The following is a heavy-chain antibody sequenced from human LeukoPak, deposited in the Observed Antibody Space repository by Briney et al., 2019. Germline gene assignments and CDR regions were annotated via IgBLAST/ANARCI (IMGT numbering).Heavy chain of an antibody. Sequence: PSQTLSLTCTVSGGSISSGDYYWSWIRQPPGKGLEWIGYIYYSGSTYYNPSLKSRVTISVDTSKNQFSLKLSSVTAADTAVYYCARGGGDYDFWSGSTLKSLYYFDYWGQGTLVTVSS. CDR1: GGSISSGDYY. J-gene: IGHJ4*02. D-gene: IGHD3-3*01. CDR2: IYYSGST. CDR3: ARGGGDYDFWSGSTLKSLYYFDY. V-gene: IGHV4-30-4*08.